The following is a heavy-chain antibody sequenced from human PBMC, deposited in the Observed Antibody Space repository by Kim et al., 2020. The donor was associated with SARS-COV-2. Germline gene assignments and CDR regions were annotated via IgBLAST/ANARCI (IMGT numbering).Heavy chain of an antibody. D-gene: IGHD3-10*01. J-gene: IGHJ6*02. Sequence: GGSLRLSCAASGLTFSTYGMHWVRQAPGKGLAWVAVISYDGDEKYHADSVKGRFTISRDNSENTVYLQMNSLRSEDTAVYYCAKDSMVRGIIIGEDYYYSCGMDIWSRGTTVTVSS. CDR3: AKDSMVRGIIIGEDYYYSCGMDI. V-gene: IGHV3-30*18. CDR2: ISYDGDEK. CDR1: GLTFSTYG.